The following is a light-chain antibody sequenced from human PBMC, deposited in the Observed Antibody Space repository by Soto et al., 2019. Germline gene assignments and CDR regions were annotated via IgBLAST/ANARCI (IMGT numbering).Light chain of an antibody. CDR1: QSVSSSY. Sequence: DIVLTQSPGTLSLSPGERATLSCRASQSVSSSYLAWYQQKPGQAPRLLIYGASSTATGIPDRFSGSGSGTDFTLTISRLEPEDFAVYYCQQYGSSPWTFGQGTKVEIK. CDR3: QQYGSSPWT. CDR2: GAS. J-gene: IGKJ1*01. V-gene: IGKV3-20*01.